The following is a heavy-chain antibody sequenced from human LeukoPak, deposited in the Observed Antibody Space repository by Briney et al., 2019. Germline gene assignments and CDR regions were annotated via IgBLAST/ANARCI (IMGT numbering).Heavy chain of an antibody. CDR3: ERDEEPYFDWSLPSFYYMDV. V-gene: IGHV1-18*01. J-gene: IGHJ6*03. D-gene: IGHD3-9*01. Sequence: GASDKVSCKTSGYLFTRQSISWVRQAPGPRLEWMGWISTYNGNTRYALRFQGRVTMHTDTAPNAVYMDMRSLIPDDTAVYYFERDEEPYFDWSLPSFYYMDVWGKGTPVIVSS. CDR2: ISTYNGNT. CDR1: GYLFTRQS.